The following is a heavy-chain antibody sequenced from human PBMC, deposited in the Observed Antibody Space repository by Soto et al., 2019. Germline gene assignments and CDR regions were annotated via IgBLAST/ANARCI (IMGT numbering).Heavy chain of an antibody. V-gene: IGHV1-69*13. D-gene: IGHD6-19*01. J-gene: IGHJ5*02. Sequence: SVEVSCKASGGTFSSYAISWVRQAPGQGLEWMGGIIPIFGTANYAQKFQGRVTITADESTSTAYMELSSLRSEDTAVYYCARVRGGSGPNWFDPWGQGTLVTVSS. CDR3: ARVRGGSGPNWFDP. CDR1: GGTFSSYA. CDR2: IIPIFGTA.